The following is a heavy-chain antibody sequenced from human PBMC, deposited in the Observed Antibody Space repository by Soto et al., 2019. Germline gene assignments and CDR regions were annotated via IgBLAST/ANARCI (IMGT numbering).Heavy chain of an antibody. Sequence: EVQLVESGGGLVQPGRSLRLSCAASGFTFDDYAMHWVRRVPGKGLEWVSSISWNSNIIGYADSVKGRLTISRDNAKNSLYPQMQSVRPEDTAVYYCAKGGPDGFCSGGRCYFDYWGQGTLVTVSS. CDR3: AKGGPDGFCSGGRCYFDY. CDR2: ISWNSNII. J-gene: IGHJ4*02. D-gene: IGHD2-15*01. V-gene: IGHV3-9*01. CDR1: GFTFDDYA.